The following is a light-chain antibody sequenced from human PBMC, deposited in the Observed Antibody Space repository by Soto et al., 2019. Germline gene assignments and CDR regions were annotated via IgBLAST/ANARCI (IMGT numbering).Light chain of an antibody. J-gene: IGKJ4*01. CDR3: QQYNKFPSLT. Sequence: EIVMTQSPATLSVYPGERANLSCRASQSVSSNLAWYQQKPGQAPRLLIYGASTRATGIPARFSGSGSGTEFTLTISSLQSEDFALYYCQQYNKFPSLTFGGGTKVEIK. CDR1: QSVSSN. CDR2: GAS. V-gene: IGKV3-15*01.